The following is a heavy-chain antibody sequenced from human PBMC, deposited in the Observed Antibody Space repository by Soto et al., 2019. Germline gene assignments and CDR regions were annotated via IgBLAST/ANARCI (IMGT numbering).Heavy chain of an antibody. D-gene: IGHD2-15*01. Sequence: QVQLQESGPGLVKPSQTLSLTCTVSGGSISSGGYYWSWIRQHPGKGLEWIGYIYYSGSTYYNPSLKSRVTTSVDTSKNQFSLKLSSVTAADTAVYYCSSREDCSGGSCYSDNWYFDLWGRGTLVTVSS. J-gene: IGHJ2*01. CDR1: GGSISSGGYY. CDR2: IYYSGST. V-gene: IGHV4-31*03. CDR3: SSREDCSGGSCYSDNWYFDL.